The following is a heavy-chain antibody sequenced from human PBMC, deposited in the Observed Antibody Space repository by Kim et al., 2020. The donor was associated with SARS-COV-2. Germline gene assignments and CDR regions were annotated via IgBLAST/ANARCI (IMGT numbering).Heavy chain of an antibody. J-gene: IGHJ4*02. V-gene: IGHV4-39*01. Sequence: SGRTFYNPSLKSRVTISVDTSKNQFSLKLSSVTAADTAVYYCASPTSTDYWGQGTLVTVSS. CDR3: ASPTSTDY. CDR2: SGRT. D-gene: IGHD4-4*01.